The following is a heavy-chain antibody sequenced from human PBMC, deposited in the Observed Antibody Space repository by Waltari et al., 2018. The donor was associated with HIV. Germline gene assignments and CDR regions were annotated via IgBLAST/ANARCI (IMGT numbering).Heavy chain of an antibody. V-gene: IGHV1-8*01. Sequence: QVQLVQSGAEVRQPGASVWVSWKASGYPFSTYDVNWVRQASGQGLEWMGWMNPNSGATGYAQKFQGRVSMTRSTSILTAYMELSSLTSEDTAVYYCARTDRGVNGQEFDYWGQGTLVTVSS. D-gene: IGHD3-10*01. J-gene: IGHJ4*02. CDR2: MNPNSGAT. CDR1: GYPFSTYD. CDR3: ARTDRGVNGQEFDY.